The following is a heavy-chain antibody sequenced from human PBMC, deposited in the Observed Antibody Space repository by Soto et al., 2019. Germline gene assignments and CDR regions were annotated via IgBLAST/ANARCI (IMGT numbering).Heavy chain of an antibody. CDR2: IYGGGTT. CDR3: VQTTGWPGFDF. D-gene: IGHD6-19*01. J-gene: IGHJ4*02. V-gene: IGHV3-53*01. Sequence: EVPLVESGGGLIQPGGSLRLSCAASGFAVSSKYMTWVRQAPGKGLEWVSVIYGGGTTYYADSVKGRFTISRDTSKNMLYLQMNSLRAEDTAVYYCVQTTGWPGFDFWGQGTLVTVSS. CDR1: GFAVSSKY.